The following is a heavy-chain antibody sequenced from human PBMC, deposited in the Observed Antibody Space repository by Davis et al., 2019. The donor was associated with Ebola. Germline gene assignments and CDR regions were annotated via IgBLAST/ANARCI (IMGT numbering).Heavy chain of an antibody. CDR1: GFTFSSYS. CDR3: ARDRWYNWNDGDSYYYYYYMDV. CDR2: ISSSSSYI. D-gene: IGHD1-1*01. J-gene: IGHJ6*03. Sequence: PGGSLRLSCAASGFTFSSYSMNWVRQAPGKGLEWVSSISSSSSYIYYADSVKGRFTISRDNAKNSLYLQMNSLRAEDTAVYYCARDRWYNWNDGDSYYYYYYMDVWGKGTTVTVSS. V-gene: IGHV3-21*01.